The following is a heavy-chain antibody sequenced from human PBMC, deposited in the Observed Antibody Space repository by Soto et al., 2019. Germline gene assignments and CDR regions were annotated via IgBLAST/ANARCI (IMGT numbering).Heavy chain of an antibody. CDR1: GFTFSSYG. V-gene: IGHV3-33*01. CDR2: IWYAGSNK. CDR3: AREAIAAGGLDY. D-gene: IGHD6-13*01. Sequence: QVQLVESGGGVVQPGRSLRLSCAASGFTFSSYGMHWVRQAPGKGLEWVAVIWYAGSNKYYADSVKGRFTISRDNSKNTMYLQMNSLRAEDTSVYYCAREAIAAGGLDYWGQGTLVTVSS. J-gene: IGHJ4*02.